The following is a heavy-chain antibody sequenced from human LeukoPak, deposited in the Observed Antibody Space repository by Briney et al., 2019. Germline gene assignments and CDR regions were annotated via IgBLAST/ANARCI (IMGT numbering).Heavy chain of an antibody. V-gene: IGHV4-34*01. Sequence: SGTLSLTCAVYGGSFSGYYWSWIRQPPGKGLEWIGEINHSGSTNYNPSLKSRVTISVDKSKNQFSLKVRSVTAADTAVYYCARVQFSSGSLDYWGQGTLVTVSS. CDR3: ARVQFSSGSLDY. D-gene: IGHD6-19*01. J-gene: IGHJ4*02. CDR1: GGSFSGYY. CDR2: INHSGST.